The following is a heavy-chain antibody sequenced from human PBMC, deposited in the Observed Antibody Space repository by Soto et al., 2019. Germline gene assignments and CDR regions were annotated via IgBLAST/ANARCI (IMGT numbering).Heavy chain of an antibody. CDR3: ARVWVYYFDY. CDR1: GGSISSYY. Sequence: QVQLQESGPGLVKPSETLSLTCTVSGGSISSYYWSWIRQPPGKGLEWIGNIYYSGSTNYNPSLKSRVTISVDTSKNQFSLKLSSVTAADTAVYYCARVWVYYFDYWGQGTLVTVSS. V-gene: IGHV4-59*01. J-gene: IGHJ4*02. CDR2: IYYSGST. D-gene: IGHD3-10*01.